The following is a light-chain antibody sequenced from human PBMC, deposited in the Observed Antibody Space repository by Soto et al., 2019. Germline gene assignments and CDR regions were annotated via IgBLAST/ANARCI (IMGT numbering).Light chain of an antibody. CDR2: AAS. CDR1: QSINTY. CDR3: QQSYSTPPEYT. Sequence: DIQMTQSPSSLSASVGDRVTITCRAGQSINTYLNWYQQKPGKAPKVLIYAASNLQSGVPSRFSGSGSGTHFTLTISSLQPGDSATYFCQQSYSTPPEYTFGQGTKLEIK. V-gene: IGKV1-39*01. J-gene: IGKJ2*01.